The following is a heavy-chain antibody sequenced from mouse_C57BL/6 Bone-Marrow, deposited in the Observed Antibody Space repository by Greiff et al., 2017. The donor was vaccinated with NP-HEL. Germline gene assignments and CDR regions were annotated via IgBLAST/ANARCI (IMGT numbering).Heavy chain of an antibody. CDR3: ARSGGY. Sequence: EVKVVESGGGLVQPGASVKLSCAASGYSFSDYHMNWVRQSTGKSLEWVGVISPNYGTTSYNQKFKGKATLTVDQSSSTAYMQLNSLTSEDSAVYYCARSGGYWCQGTTLTVSS. CDR1: GYSFSDYH. J-gene: IGHJ2*01. CDR2: ISPNYGTT. D-gene: IGHD4-1*01. V-gene: IGHV1-39*01.